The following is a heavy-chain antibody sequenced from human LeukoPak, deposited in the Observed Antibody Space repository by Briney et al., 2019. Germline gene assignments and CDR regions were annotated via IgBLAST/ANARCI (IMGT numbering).Heavy chain of an antibody. Sequence: GGSLRLSCAASGFTFDDYDMSWVRQAPGKGLEWVSGINWNGGSTGYADSVKGRFTISRDNARSSLYLQMNSLRAEDTALYYCARIAMAGIGDGFDIWGQGTMVTVSS. D-gene: IGHD6-19*01. CDR1: GFTFDDYD. CDR2: INWNGGST. J-gene: IGHJ3*02. CDR3: ARIAMAGIGDGFDI. V-gene: IGHV3-20*04.